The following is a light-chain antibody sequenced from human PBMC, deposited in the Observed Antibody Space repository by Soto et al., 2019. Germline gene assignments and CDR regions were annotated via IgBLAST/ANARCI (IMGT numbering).Light chain of an antibody. CDR1: QSVSNNY. V-gene: IGKV3-20*01. CDR2: GPS. CDR3: QQYGSSGT. J-gene: IGKJ1*01. Sequence: EIVLTQSPGTLSLSPGERATLSCRASQSVSNNYLAWYQQKPGQAPRLLIYGPSNRATGIPDRFSGSGSGTDFTLTISRLEPEDFAVYYCQQYGSSGTFAQGTKVEIK.